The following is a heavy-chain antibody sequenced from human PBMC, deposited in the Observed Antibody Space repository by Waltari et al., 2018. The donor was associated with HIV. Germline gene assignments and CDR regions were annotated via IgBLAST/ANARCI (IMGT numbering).Heavy chain of an antibody. J-gene: IGHJ6*02. V-gene: IGHV4-39*07. CDR3: ARDWDVTTACMDV. Sequence: QVRLQESGPGLVKPSETLSLTCVVSGASMGSSSYFSGWTRQAPGKGLEWIGSMFYTGSSYYNPSLKSRVNISIDTLNNQFSLKMTSVTAADTAVYYCARDWDVTTACMDVWGQGTTVTVSS. D-gene: IGHD1-26*01. CDR1: GASMGSSSYF. CDR2: MFYTGSS.